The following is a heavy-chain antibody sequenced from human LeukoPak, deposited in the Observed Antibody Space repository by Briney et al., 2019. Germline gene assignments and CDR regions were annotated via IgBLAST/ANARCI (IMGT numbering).Heavy chain of an antibody. D-gene: IGHD2-15*01. CDR2: IYSGGST. CDR1: GFTLSSNY. Sequence: GGSLRLSCAASGFTLSSNYMSWVRQAPGKGLEWVSVIYSGGSTYYADSVKGRFTISRDNSKNTLYLQMNSLRAEDTAVYYCASPYCSGGSCSYYYYGMDVWGQGTTVTVSS. V-gene: IGHV3-66*01. J-gene: IGHJ6*02. CDR3: ASPYCSGGSCSYYYYGMDV.